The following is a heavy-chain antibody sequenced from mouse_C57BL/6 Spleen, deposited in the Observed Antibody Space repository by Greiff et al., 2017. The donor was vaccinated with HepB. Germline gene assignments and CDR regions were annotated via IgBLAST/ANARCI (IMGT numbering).Heavy chain of an antibody. V-gene: IGHV1-82*01. D-gene: IGHD4-1*01. Sequence: QVQLQQSGPELVKPGASVKISCKASGYAFSSSWMNWVKQRPGKGLEWIGRIYPGDGDTNYNGKFKGKATLTADKSSSTAYMQISSLTSEDSAVYFCAREGNWDYWGQGTTLTVSS. CDR2: IYPGDGDT. CDR1: GYAFSSSW. J-gene: IGHJ2*01. CDR3: AREGNWDY.